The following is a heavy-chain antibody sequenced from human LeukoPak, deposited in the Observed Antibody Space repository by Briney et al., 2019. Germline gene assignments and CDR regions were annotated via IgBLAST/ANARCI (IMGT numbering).Heavy chain of an antibody. CDR2: IYYSGST. CDR1: GGSISCGDYY. Sequence: SETLSLTSTVSGGSISCGDYYWSWIRQPPGKGLEWIGYIYYSGSTYYNPSLKSRVTISLDTSKNQFSLELSSVTAADTAVYYCARAKVAGGDRGDWFDPWGQGTLVTVSS. D-gene: IGHD2-15*01. J-gene: IGHJ5*02. CDR3: ARAKVAGGDRGDWFDP. V-gene: IGHV4-30-4*01.